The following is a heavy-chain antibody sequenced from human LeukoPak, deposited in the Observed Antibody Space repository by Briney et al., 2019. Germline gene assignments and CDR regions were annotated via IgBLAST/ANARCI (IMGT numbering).Heavy chain of an antibody. Sequence: GGSLRVSCAASGFTFSGSSMHWVRQAPGKGLEYVSTISSTGDSTYYADSVKGRFTISRDNSKNTLYLQMGSLRTEDMAVYYCAKSDDYGDYVPVHWGQGTLVTVSS. CDR2: ISSTGDST. CDR1: GFTFSGSS. CDR3: AKSDDYGDYVPVH. J-gene: IGHJ4*02. V-gene: IGHV3-64*02. D-gene: IGHD4-17*01.